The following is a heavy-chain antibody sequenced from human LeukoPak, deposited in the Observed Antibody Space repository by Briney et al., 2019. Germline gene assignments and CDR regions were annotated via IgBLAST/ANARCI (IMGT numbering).Heavy chain of an antibody. CDR3: ARVGHPTPRRVLSAVTIPTAGAFDI. D-gene: IGHD4-17*01. Sequence: SETLSLTCAVYGGSFSGYYWSWIRQPPGKGLEWTGEINHSGSTNYNPSLKSRVTISVDTSKNQFSLKLSSVTAADTAVYYCARVGHPTPRRVLSAVTIPTAGAFDIWGQGTPVTVSS. J-gene: IGHJ3*02. CDR1: GGSFSGYY. V-gene: IGHV4-34*01. CDR2: INHSGST.